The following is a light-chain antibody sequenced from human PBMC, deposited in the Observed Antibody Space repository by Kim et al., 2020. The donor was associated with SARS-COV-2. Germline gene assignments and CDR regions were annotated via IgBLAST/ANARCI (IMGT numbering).Light chain of an antibody. J-gene: IGLJ2*01. V-gene: IGLV3-1*01. CDR1: KWGVKY. CDR3: QAWDIITVV. CDR2: QDS. Sequence: VAPEPTACTTFSGDKWGVKYSCWYQQKPGQSPVLVIYQDSQRPSGIPERFSGSNSGNTSTLTIGGTQAMDEADYYCQAWDIITVVFGGGTQLTVL.